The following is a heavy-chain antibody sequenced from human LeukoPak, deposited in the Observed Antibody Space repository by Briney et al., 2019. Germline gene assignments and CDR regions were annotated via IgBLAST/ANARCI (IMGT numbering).Heavy chain of an antibody. CDR1: AYSFTGYY. D-gene: IGHD5-12*01. CDR3: AKDQNTGYANNWFDP. V-gene: IGHV1-2*02. Sequence: ASVKVSCKASAYSFTGYYIHWVRQPPGQGLEWMGWINPNNGGTNFAQKFQGRVTMTRDTSISTAYMELSRLRSDDTAIYYCAKDQNTGYANNWFDPWGQGTLVTVSS. CDR2: INPNNGGT. J-gene: IGHJ5*02.